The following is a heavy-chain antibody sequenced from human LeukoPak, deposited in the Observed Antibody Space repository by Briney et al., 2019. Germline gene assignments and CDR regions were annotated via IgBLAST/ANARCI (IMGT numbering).Heavy chain of an antibody. CDR1: GFTFSSCA. V-gene: IGHV3-23*01. J-gene: IGHJ4*02. D-gene: IGHD2-15*01. CDR2: ISGSGGST. Sequence: GASLRLSCAASGFTFSSCAMSWVRQAPGKGLEWVSAISGSGGSTYYADSVKGRFTISRDNSKNTLYLQMNSLRAEDTAVYYCAKDRSIGYCSGGSCYSDDYWGQGTLVTVSS. CDR3: AKDRSIGYCSGGSCYSDDY.